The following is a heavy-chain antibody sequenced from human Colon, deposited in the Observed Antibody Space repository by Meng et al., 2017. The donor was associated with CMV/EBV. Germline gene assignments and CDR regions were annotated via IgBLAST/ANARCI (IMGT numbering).Heavy chain of an antibody. CDR1: GFIFSDYY. CDR2: ISGSGSVK. D-gene: IGHD3-10*01. CDR3: ARGQGGSGTWHLDA. V-gene: IGHV3-11*04. Sequence: GESLKISCAASGFIFSDYYFDWVRQAPGKGLEWVAYISGSGSVKSYADSVKGRFTISRDNAENTLYLQMNSLRGEDTAVYYCARGQGGSGTWHLDAWGQGTLVTVSS. J-gene: IGHJ5*02.